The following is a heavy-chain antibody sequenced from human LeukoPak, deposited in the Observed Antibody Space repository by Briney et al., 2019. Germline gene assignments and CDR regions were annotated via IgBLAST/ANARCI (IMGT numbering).Heavy chain of an antibody. Sequence: PGGSLRLSCAASGFTFSSYGMHWVRQAPGKGLEWVAVIWYDGSNKYYADSVKGRFTISRDNSKNTLYLQMNSLRAEDTAVYYCARDRNSDTAIVHWGQGTLVTVSS. D-gene: IGHD5-18*01. CDR1: GFTFSSYG. CDR2: IWYDGSNK. J-gene: IGHJ4*02. V-gene: IGHV3-33*01. CDR3: ARDRNSDTAIVH.